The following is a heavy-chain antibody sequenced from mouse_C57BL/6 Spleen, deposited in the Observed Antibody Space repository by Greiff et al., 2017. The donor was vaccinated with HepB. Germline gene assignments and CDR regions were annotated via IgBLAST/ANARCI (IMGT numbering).Heavy chain of an antibody. Sequence: QVQLLQSGAELARPGASVKMSCKASGYTFTSYTMHWVKQRPGQGLEWIGYINPSSGYTKYNQKFKDKATLTADKTSSTAYMQLSSLTSEDSAVYYGANYCGRSHVSWYFDVWGTGTTVTVSS. J-gene: IGHJ1*03. D-gene: IGHD1-1*01. CDR1: GYTFTSYT. CDR2: INPSSGYT. CDR3: ANYCGRSHVSWYFDV. V-gene: IGHV1-4*01.